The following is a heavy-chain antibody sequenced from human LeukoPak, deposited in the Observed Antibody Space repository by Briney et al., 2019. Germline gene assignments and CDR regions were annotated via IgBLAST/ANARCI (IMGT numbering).Heavy chain of an antibody. CDR3: ARPAERGPFDAFDI. J-gene: IGHJ3*02. Sequence: GESLKIPCEGSGYRFSNYWIGWVRQMPEKGLGWMGIIYPGDSDTRKSPSFRGQVTISADKSIRTAYLQWSSLEASDPAIYYCARPAERGPFDAFDIWGQGTMVTVSS. CDR2: IYPGDSDT. V-gene: IGHV5-51*01. D-gene: IGHD3-10*01. CDR1: GYRFSNYW.